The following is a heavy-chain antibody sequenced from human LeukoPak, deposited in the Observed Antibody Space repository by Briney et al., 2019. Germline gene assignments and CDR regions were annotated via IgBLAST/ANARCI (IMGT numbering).Heavy chain of an antibody. V-gene: IGHV4-34*01. CDR3: ARGREIVVVPAAMRWGRWFDP. D-gene: IGHD2-2*01. J-gene: IGHJ5*02. CDR2: INHSGST. Sequence: PSETLSLTCAVYGGSFSGYYWSWIRQPPGKGLEWIGEINHSGSTNYNPSLKSRVTISVDTSKNQFSLKLSSVTAADTAVYYCARGREIVVVPAAMRWGRWFDPWGQGTLVTVSS. CDR1: GGSFSGYY.